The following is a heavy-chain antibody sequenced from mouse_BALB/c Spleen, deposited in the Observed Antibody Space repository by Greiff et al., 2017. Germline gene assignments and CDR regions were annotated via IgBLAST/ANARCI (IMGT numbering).Heavy chain of an antibody. CDR3: ARDPDGYYGYFDV. CDR2: INSNGGST. Sequence: EVHLVESGGGLVQPGGSLKLSCAASGFTFSSYGMSWVRQTPDKRLELVATINSNGGSTYYPDSVKGRFTISRDNAKNTLYLQMSSLKSEDTAMYYCARDPDGYYGYFDVWGAGTTVTVSS. V-gene: IGHV5-6-3*01. D-gene: IGHD2-3*01. CDR1: GFTFSSYG. J-gene: IGHJ1*01.